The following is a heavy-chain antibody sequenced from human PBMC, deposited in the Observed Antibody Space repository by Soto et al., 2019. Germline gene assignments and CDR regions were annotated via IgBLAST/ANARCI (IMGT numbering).Heavy chain of an antibody. CDR1: GITFSNYN. Sequence: EVHLVESGGGLVKPGGSLRLSCAASGITFSNYNINWVRXXXXXXXXWVSYISASGSYIYYADSVKGRFTISRDNAQXXXXXXXXXXXXXXXXXXXXXXXXXXXXGHALDSWGQGTLVTVSS. CDR3: XXXXXXXXGHALDS. V-gene: IGHV3-21*01. J-gene: IGHJ5*01. CDR2: ISASGSYI.